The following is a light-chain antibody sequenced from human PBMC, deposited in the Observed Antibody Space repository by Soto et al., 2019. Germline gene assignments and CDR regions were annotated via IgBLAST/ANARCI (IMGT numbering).Light chain of an antibody. CDR1: SGDIGYYNY. CDR3: CSYTRSGTLI. CDR2: DVS. Sequence: QSALTQPASVSGSPGQSITISCVGTSGDIGYYNYVSWYQQHPGKVPKVIIYDVSIRPSGVSYRFSGTKSGNTASLTVSGLQAEDEADYYCCSYTRSGTLIFGTGTKVTVL. V-gene: IGLV2-14*01. J-gene: IGLJ1*01.